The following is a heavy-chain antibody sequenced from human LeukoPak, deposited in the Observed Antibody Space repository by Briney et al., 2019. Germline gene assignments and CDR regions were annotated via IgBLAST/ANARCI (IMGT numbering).Heavy chain of an antibody. CDR2: IKQDGSEK. CDR3: ARAFYGDYYFDY. J-gene: IGHJ4*02. CDR1: GFTFSNYA. D-gene: IGHD4-17*01. V-gene: IGHV3-7*03. Sequence: GGSLRLSCAASGFTFSNYAMHWVRQAPGKGLEWVANIKQDGSEKYYVDSVKGRFTISGDNAKNSLYLQMNSLRAEDTAVYYCARAFYGDYYFDYWGQGTLVTVSS.